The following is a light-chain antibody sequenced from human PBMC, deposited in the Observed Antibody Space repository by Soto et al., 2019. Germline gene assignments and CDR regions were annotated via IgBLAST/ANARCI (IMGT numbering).Light chain of an antibody. Sequence: QSVLTQPPSASGTPGQRVSISCSGSSSNIGTNYVYWYQKLPGAAPKLLIYHINERPSGVPDRLSGSKSGTTASLAISGLRSEDEADYYCATWDDSLSGVVFGGGTKLTVL. CDR1: SSNIGTNY. CDR3: ATWDDSLSGVV. V-gene: IGLV1-47*02. CDR2: HIN. J-gene: IGLJ2*01.